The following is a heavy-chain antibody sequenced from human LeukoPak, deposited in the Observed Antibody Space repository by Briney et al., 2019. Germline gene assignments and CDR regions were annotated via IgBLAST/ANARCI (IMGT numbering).Heavy chain of an antibody. V-gene: IGHV3-15*01. CDR2: IKSKTDGETT. Sequence: GGSLRLSCVDSGFTFTNAWMSWVRQAPGKGLEWIGRIKSKTDGETTNYAEPVRGRFTISRDDSKSAVYLQMNSLKIEDTAVYYCTTDLGTYYHGSQRLIPIDYWGQGALVTVSS. CDR1: GFTFTNAW. D-gene: IGHD3-10*01. J-gene: IGHJ4*02. CDR3: TTDLGTYYHGSQRLIPIDY.